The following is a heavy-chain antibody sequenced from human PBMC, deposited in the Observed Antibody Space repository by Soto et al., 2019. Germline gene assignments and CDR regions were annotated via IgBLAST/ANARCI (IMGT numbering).Heavy chain of an antibody. Sequence: ASVKVSCKASGYTFTGYYMHWVRQAPGQGLEWMGWINPNSGGTNYAQKFQGRVTMTRDTSISTAYMELSRLRSDDTVVYYCARGAYYYGSGSYYPNFDCWGQGTLVTVSS. V-gene: IGHV1-2*02. CDR3: ARGAYYYGSGSYYPNFDC. CDR1: GYTFTGYY. CDR2: INPNSGGT. J-gene: IGHJ4*02. D-gene: IGHD3-10*01.